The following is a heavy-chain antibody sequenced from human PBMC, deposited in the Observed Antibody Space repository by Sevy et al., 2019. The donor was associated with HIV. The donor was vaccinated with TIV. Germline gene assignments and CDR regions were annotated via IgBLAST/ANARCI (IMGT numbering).Heavy chain of an antibody. V-gene: IGHV3-66*01. CDR2: IDSGGST. J-gene: IGHJ6*02. Sequence: GGSLRLSCEASGFTVSGNYMAWVRLAPGKGLEWVSLIDSGGSTYYADSVKGRFTISRDNAKNTLYLQMNPLRAEDTAVYFCARILYYDARGYYYYYYGMDVWGQGTTVTVSS. CDR1: GFTVSGNY. CDR3: ARILYYDARGYYYYYYGMDV. D-gene: IGHD3-22*01.